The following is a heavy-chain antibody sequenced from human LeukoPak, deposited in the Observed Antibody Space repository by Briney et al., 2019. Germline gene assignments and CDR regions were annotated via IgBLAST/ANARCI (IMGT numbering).Heavy chain of an antibody. D-gene: IGHD6-19*01. CDR3: ARREVYSSGWHWFDP. CDR1: GYTFTSYD. Sequence: ASVKVSCQASGYTFTSYDVHWVRQATGQGLEWMGWMNPNSGDTGYAQKFQGRVTMTRNTSISTAYMELSSLRSEDTAVYYCARREVYSSGWHWFDPWGQGTLVTVSS. V-gene: IGHV1-8*01. J-gene: IGHJ5*02. CDR2: MNPNSGDT.